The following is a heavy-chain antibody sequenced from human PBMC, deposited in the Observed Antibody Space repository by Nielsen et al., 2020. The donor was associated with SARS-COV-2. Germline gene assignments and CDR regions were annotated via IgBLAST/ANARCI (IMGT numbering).Heavy chain of an antibody. V-gene: IGHV3-7*02. J-gene: IGHJ6*03. D-gene: IGHD3-3*01. Sequence: VRQAPGKGLEWVANIKEDGSEKYYADSVKGRFTISRDNAKNSLYLQMNSLRAEDTAVYYCARGLYYDFWSGYLEYYYYYMDVWGKGTTVTVSS. CDR3: ARGLYYDFWSGYLEYYYYYMDV. CDR2: IKEDGSEK.